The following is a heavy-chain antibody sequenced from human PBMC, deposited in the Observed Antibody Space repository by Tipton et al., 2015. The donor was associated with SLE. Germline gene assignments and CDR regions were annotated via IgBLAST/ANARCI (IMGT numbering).Heavy chain of an antibody. Sequence: QSGPEVKKPGASVKVSCKASGYTFTSYDINWVRQATGQGLEWMGWMNPNSGNTGYAQKFQGRVTITRNTSISTAYMELSSLRSEDTAVYYCARSLLWFGELLEAFDIWGQGTMVTVSS. CDR3: ARSLLWFGELLEAFDI. D-gene: IGHD3-10*01. CDR2: MNPNSGNT. V-gene: IGHV1-8*03. CDR1: GYTFTSYD. J-gene: IGHJ3*02.